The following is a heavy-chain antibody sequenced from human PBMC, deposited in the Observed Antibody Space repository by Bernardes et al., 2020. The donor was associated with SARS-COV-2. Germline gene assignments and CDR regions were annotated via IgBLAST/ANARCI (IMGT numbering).Heavy chain of an antibody. V-gene: IGHV3-23*01. CDR3: AKHTGYSSSAMDV. CDR1: GFTFSNNA. J-gene: IGHJ6*02. D-gene: IGHD6-6*01. CDR2: ISAVGGGT. Sequence: GGSLILSCAASGFTFSNNAMSWARQAPGKGLEWVSSISAVGGGTYYADSMKGRFTISRDNSKNTLYLQMNTLRAEDTAVYYCAKHTGYSSSAMDVWGQGTTVTVSS.